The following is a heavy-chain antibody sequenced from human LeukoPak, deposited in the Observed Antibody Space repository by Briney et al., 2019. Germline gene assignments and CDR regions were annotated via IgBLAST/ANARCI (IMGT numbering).Heavy chain of an antibody. CDR1: GGSFSGYY. Sequence: SETLSLTCAVYGGSFSGYYWSWIRQPPGKGLEWIGEINHSGSTNYDPSLKSQVTISVDTSKNQFSLKLSSVTAADTAVYYCAGAPMVRGVIARIDYWGQGTLVTVSS. CDR3: AGAPMVRGVIARIDY. D-gene: IGHD3-10*01. V-gene: IGHV4-34*01. CDR2: INHSGST. J-gene: IGHJ4*02.